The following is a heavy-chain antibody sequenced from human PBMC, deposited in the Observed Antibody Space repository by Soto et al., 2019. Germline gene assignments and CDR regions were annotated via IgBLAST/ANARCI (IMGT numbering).Heavy chain of an antibody. CDR1: GGSISSYY. CDR3: ARESPQSRYCSSTSCHTGWFDP. D-gene: IGHD2-2*02. Sequence: SETLSLTCTVSGGSISSYYWSWIRQPPGKGLEWIGYIYYSGSTNYNPSLKSRVTTSVDTSKNQFSLKLSSVTAADTAVYYCARESPQSRYCSSTSCHTGWFDPWGQGTLVTVSS. J-gene: IGHJ5*02. CDR2: IYYSGST. V-gene: IGHV4-59*01.